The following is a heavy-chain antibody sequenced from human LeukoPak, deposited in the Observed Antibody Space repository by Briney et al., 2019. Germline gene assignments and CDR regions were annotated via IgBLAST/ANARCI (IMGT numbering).Heavy chain of an antibody. CDR2: IYSSGST. CDR1: GGSISSYY. Sequence: PSETLSLTCIVSGGSISSYYWSWIWQPPGKGLGWIGYIYSSGSTNSNPSLKSRVTISVDTSKSQFSLKMTSVTAADTAVYYCARQGSGGRAFDIWGQGTMVTVSS. D-gene: IGHD1-26*01. J-gene: IGHJ3*02. CDR3: ARQGSGGRAFDI. V-gene: IGHV4-59*08.